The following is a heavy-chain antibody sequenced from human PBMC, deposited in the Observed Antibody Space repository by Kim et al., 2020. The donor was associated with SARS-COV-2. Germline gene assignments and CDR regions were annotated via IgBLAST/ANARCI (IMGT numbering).Heavy chain of an antibody. CDR1: GFSIEDYA. J-gene: IGHJ4*02. CDR3: VKGSPYCGGDCYLGYFGS. V-gene: IGHV3-43*02. D-gene: IGHD2-21*02. CDR2: ISGYGTKT. Sequence: GGSLRLSCAASGFSIEDYAMHWVRQLPGKGLEWVSVISGYGTKTYYADSVKGRFTISRDNSKNSLYLQMNNLRTEDTALYYCVKGSPYCGGDCYLGYFGSWGQGALVTVSS.